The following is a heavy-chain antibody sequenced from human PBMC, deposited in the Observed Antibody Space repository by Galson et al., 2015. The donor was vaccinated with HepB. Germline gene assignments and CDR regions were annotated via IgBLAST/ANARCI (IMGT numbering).Heavy chain of an antibody. V-gene: IGHV3-53*01. CDR2: IYSGGST. CDR1: GFTVRSNS. Sequence: SLRLSCAASGFTVRSNSMSWVRQAPGKGLEGGSVIYSGGSTYYADSVKGRFTISRDNSKNALYLQMNSLRAEDTAVYYCARDLHGNNPFDYWGQGTLVTVSS. D-gene: IGHD1-14*01. CDR3: ARDLHGNNPFDY. J-gene: IGHJ4*02.